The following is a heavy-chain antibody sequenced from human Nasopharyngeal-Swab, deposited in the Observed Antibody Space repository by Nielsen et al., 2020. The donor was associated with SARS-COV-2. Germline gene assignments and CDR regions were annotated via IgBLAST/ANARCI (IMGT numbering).Heavy chain of an antibody. D-gene: IGHD6-19*01. CDR2: ISGSGGST. J-gene: IGHJ4*02. CDR3: AKDGGGWYTSGWYYFDS. Sequence: GESLKISCAASGFTFSSYAMSWVRQAPGKGLEWVSAISGSGGSTYYADSVKGRFTISRDNSKNTLYLQMNSLRAEDTAVNYCAKDGGGWYTSGWYYFDSWGQQILVTVSS. V-gene: IGHV3-23*01. CDR1: GFTFSSYA.